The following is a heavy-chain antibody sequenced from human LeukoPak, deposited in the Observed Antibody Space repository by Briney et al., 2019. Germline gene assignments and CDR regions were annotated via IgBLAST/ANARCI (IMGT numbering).Heavy chain of an antibody. D-gene: IGHD3-22*01. CDR3: ARFPGGYYYDISGYFYDNACDI. CDR1: GFTFTSYA. V-gene: IGHV7-4-1*02. CDR2: INTNTGNP. Sequence: ASVKVSCTASGFTFTSYAMNWVRQAPGQGLEWMGWINTNTGNPTYAEGFTGRFVFSLDTSDSTAYLQINSLKAEDTAVYYCARFPGGYYYDISGYFYDNACDIWGQGTMVSVSS. J-gene: IGHJ3*02.